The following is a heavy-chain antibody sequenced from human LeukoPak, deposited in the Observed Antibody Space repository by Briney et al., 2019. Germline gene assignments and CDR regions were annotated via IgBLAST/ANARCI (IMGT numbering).Heavy chain of an antibody. CDR2: IKQDGSEK. CDR1: GFTFSRYW. CDR3: ASSRYYDFWSVYQKYYFDY. V-gene: IGHV3-7*01. D-gene: IGHD3-3*01. Sequence: GGSLRLSCAASGFTFSRYWMSWVRQAPGKGLEWVANIKQDGSEKYYVDSVKGRFTIPRDNAKNSLYLQMNSLRAEDTAVYYCASSRYYDFWSVYQKYYFDYWGQGTLVTVSS. J-gene: IGHJ4*02.